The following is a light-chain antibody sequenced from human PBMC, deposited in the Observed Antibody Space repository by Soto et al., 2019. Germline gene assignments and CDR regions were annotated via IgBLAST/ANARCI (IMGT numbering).Light chain of an antibody. V-gene: IGKV1-39*01. CDR2: TAS. J-gene: IGKJ2*01. CDR1: QSISTS. CDR3: QQSYSTPRT. Sequence: DIQMTQSPSSLSASVGDRVTITCRASQSISTSLNWYQQKPGKAPKFLIYTASSLQSGVPSRFSGNGSGTDFTLTISSLQPEDFATYYCQQSYSTPRTFGQGTKLEIK.